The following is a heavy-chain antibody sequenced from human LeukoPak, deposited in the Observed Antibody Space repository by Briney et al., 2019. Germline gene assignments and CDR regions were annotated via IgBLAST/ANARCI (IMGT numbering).Heavy chain of an antibody. D-gene: IGHD3-10*01. J-gene: IGHJ4*02. CDR2: ISWNNDNI. CDR3: ARDSVLLWFGELSAPPDY. Sequence: GGSLRLSCAASGFTFDDYAMHWVRPAPGKGLEWVSGISWNNDNIGYADSVKGRFTISRDNAKNSLYLQMNSLRAEDTAVYYCARDSVLLWFGELSAPPDYWGQGTLVTVSS. V-gene: IGHV3-9*01. CDR1: GFTFDDYA.